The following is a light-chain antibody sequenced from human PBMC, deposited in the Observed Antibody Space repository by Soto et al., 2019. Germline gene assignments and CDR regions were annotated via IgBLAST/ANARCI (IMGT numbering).Light chain of an antibody. CDR1: SSDVGAYNF. Sequence: QSVLTQPPSASGSPGQSVTIPCTGTSSDVGAYNFVSWYQQHPGKAPKLIIYEVSKRPSGVPDRFSASKSGNTASLTVSGLQAEDEADYYCCSHGGSNNFYVFGTGTKVTVL. CDR2: EVS. V-gene: IGLV2-8*01. CDR3: CSHGGSNNFYV. J-gene: IGLJ1*01.